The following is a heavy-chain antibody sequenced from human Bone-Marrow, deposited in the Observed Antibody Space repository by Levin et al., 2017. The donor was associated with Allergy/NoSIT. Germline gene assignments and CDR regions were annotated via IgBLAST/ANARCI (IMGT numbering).Heavy chain of an antibody. V-gene: IGHV5-51*01. CDR2: IYPGDSDT. D-gene: IGHD6-13*01. J-gene: IGHJ4*02. CDR1: GYNFSKFW. CDR3: ARTGAAAGNYFDF. Sequence: GESLKISCRGSGYNFSKFWIGWLRQTPGKGLEWMGIIYPGDSDTRYSPSFQGQVTISVDKSISTAYLQWSSLKASDTATYYCARTGAAAGNYFDFWGQGTLVTVSS.